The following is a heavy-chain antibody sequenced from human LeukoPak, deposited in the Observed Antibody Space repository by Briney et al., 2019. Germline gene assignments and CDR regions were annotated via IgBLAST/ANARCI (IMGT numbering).Heavy chain of an antibody. V-gene: IGHV1-2*02. CDR1: GYSFRGYY. CDR2: INPNSGAT. D-gene: IGHD5-12*01. Sequence: GASVKVSCKASGYSFRGYYIHWVRQAPGQGLEWMSWINPNSGATNNAQKFQGRVTVSRDTSVSTAYMEVSKLRSDDTAVYFCARSGITTIPNFDYWGQGTPVTVPS. J-gene: IGHJ4*02. CDR3: ARSGITTIPNFDY.